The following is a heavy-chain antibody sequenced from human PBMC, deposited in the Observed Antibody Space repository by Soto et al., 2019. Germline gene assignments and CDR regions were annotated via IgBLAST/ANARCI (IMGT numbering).Heavy chain of an antibody. CDR1: GGSINIGGYY. Sequence: SETLSLTCTVSGGSINIGGYYWSWIRQHPGKGLEWIGYIYYSGSTFYNPSLKSRVTISFDTSKNQFSLKLNSVTAADTAVYYGARTAWHFFDYWGQGTLVTVSS. CDR3: ARTAWHFFDY. J-gene: IGHJ4*02. CDR2: IYYSGST. V-gene: IGHV4-31*03. D-gene: IGHD3-3*02.